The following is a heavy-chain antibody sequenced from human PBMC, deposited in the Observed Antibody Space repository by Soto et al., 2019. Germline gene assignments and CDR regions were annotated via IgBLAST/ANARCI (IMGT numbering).Heavy chain of an antibody. D-gene: IGHD3-3*01. J-gene: IGHJ1*01. CDR2: ISGSGGST. V-gene: IGHV3-23*01. CDR1: GFTFSSYA. CDR3: AKDRPNYDFWSGYSAEYFQH. Sequence: GGSLRLSCAASGFTFSSYAMSWVRQAPGKGLEWVSAISGSGGSTYYADSVKGRFTISRDNSKNTLYLQMNSLRAEDTAVYYCAKDRPNYDFWSGYSAEYFQHWGQGTLVTVSS.